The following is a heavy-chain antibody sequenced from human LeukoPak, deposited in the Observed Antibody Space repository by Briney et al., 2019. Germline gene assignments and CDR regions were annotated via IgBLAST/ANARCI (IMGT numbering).Heavy chain of an antibody. CDR2: IYSGGIT. D-gene: IGHD6-13*01. CDR1: GFTVSSSY. CDR3: AGDGPGRYSSSWHGGAFDI. J-gene: IGHJ3*02. V-gene: IGHV3-53*01. Sequence: GGSLRLSCAASGFTVSSSYVSWVRQAPGKGLEWVSVIYSGGITYYADSVKGRFTFSRDNSKNTLYLQMNSLRVDDTAVYYCAGDGPGRYSSSWHGGAFDIWGQGTMVTVSS.